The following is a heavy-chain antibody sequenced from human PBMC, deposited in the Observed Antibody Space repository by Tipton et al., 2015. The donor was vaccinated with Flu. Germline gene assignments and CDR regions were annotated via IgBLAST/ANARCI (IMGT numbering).Heavy chain of an antibody. J-gene: IGHJ6*02. CDR3: ARSRLGQLGYYGMDV. D-gene: IGHD3-16*01. V-gene: IGHV4-31*03. Sequence: TLSLTCTVSGGSISGNYYYWSWIRQHPEKGLEWIGYIYYSGSTWYNPSLKSRVTISVDTSKKQFSLKLNSVTAADTAVYYCARSRLGQLGYYGMDVWGQGTSVTVSS. CDR2: IYYSGST. CDR1: GGSISGNYYY.